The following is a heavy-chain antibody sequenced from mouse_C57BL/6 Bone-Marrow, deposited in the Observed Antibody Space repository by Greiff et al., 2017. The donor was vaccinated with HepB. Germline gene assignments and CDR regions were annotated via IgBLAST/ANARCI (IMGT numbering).Heavy chain of an antibody. CDR2: IRSKSSNYAT. Sequence: EADGGLVQPKGSLKLSCAASGFTFNTYAMHWVRQAPGKGLEWVARIRSKSSNYATYYADSVKDRFTISRDDSQSMLYLQMNNLKTEDTAMYYCVRWGHYYGKNYAMDYWGQGTSVTVSS. J-gene: IGHJ4*01. CDR1: GFTFNTYA. CDR3: VRWGHYYGKNYAMDY. V-gene: IGHV10-3*01. D-gene: IGHD1-1*01.